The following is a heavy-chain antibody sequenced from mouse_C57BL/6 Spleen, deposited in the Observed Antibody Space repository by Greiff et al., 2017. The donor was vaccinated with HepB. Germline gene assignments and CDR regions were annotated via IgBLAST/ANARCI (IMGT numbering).Heavy chain of an antibody. CDR3: ARLTTVGWYFDV. Sequence: EVKLVESGGGLVQPGGSLSLSCAASGFTFTDYYMSWVRQPPGKALEWLGFIRNKANGYTTEYSASVKGRFTISRDNSQSILYLQMNALRAEDSATYYCARLTTVGWYFDVWGTGTTVTVSS. CDR1: GFTFTDYY. D-gene: IGHD1-1*01. CDR2: IRNKANGYTT. J-gene: IGHJ1*03. V-gene: IGHV7-3*01.